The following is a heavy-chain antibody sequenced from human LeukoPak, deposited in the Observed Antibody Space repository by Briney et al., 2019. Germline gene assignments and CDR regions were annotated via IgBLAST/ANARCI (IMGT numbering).Heavy chain of an antibody. Sequence: ASVKVSCKASGYTFTSYGISWVRQAPGQGLEWMGWISAYNGNTNYAQKLQGRVTMTTDTSTSTAYMELRSLRSDDAAVYYCARGGNYDFWSGQYYYYGVDVWGQGTTVTVSS. CDR1: GYTFTSYG. CDR3: ARGGNYDFWSGQYYYYGVDV. J-gene: IGHJ6*02. V-gene: IGHV1-18*01. CDR2: ISAYNGNT. D-gene: IGHD3-3*01.